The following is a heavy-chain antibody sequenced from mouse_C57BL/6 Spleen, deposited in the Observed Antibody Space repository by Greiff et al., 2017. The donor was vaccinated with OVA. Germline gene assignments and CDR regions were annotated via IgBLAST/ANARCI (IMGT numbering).Heavy chain of an antibody. Sequence: QVQLQQSGPELVKPGASVKISCKASGYAFSSSWMNWVKQRPGKGLEWIGRIYPGDGDTNYNGKFKGKATLTADKSSSTAYMQLSSLTSEDSAVYFCARAGPYYGRGYAMDYWGQGTSATVSS. D-gene: IGHD1-1*01. J-gene: IGHJ4*01. V-gene: IGHV1-82*01. CDR1: GYAFSSSW. CDR3: ARAGPYYGRGYAMDY. CDR2: IYPGDGDT.